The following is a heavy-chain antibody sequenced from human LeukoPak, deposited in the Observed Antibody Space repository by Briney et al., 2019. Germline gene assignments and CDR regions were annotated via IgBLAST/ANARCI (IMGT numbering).Heavy chain of an antibody. CDR1: GFTFSSYS. D-gene: IGHD3-22*01. CDR2: ISSSSSTI. CDR3: ARVHDSSGSPFDY. V-gene: IGHV3-48*02. J-gene: IGHJ4*02. Sequence: GSLRLSCAASGFTFSSYSMNWVRQAPGKGLEWVSYISSSSSTIYYAGSVKGRFTISRDNAKNSLYLQMNSLRDEDTAVYYCARVHDSSGSPFDYWGQGTLVTVSS.